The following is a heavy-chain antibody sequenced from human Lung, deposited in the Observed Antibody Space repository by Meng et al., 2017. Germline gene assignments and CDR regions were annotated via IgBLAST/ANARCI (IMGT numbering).Heavy chain of an antibody. CDR2: IFYSGST. CDR3: AKGYTYAFIDSFESFDI. V-gene: IGHV4-39*07. CDR1: GGSIRNSHAH. J-gene: IGHJ3*02. Sequence: SETLSLTCTVSGGSIRNSHAHWGWVRQSPGKGLEWLGRIFYSGSTFYTPSLKSRISTSLGAADNSFSLRLRSVTAADTAVYYCAKGYTYAFIDSFESFDIWGHGTMVTVSS. D-gene: IGHD5-18*01.